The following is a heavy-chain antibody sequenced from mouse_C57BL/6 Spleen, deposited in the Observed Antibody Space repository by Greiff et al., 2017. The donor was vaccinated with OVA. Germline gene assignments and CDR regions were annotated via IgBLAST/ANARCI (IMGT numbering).Heavy chain of an antibody. J-gene: IGHJ2*01. CDR3: ARGGDGYPDY. CDR2: INPNNGGT. V-gene: IGHV1-22*01. CDR1: GYTFTDYN. Sequence: EVKLMESGPELVKPGASVKMSCKASGYTFTDYNMHWVKQSHGKSLEWIGYINPNNGGTSYNQKFKGKATLTVNKSSSTAYMELRSLTSEDSAVYYCARGGDGYPDYWGQGTTLTVSS. D-gene: IGHD2-3*01.